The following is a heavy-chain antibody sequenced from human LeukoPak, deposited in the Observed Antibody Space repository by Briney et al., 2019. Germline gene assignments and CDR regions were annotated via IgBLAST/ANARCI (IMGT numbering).Heavy chain of an antibody. CDR3: ARGFYMDV. J-gene: IGHJ6*03. Sequence: PGGSLRLSCAASGFIFSSYEMNWVRQAPGKGLEWVSYISSSGSTIYYADSVKGRFTISRDNAKNSLYLQMNSLRADDTAIYPCARGFYMDVWGKGTTVTVSS. CDR2: ISSSGSTI. CDR1: GFIFSSYE. V-gene: IGHV3-48*03.